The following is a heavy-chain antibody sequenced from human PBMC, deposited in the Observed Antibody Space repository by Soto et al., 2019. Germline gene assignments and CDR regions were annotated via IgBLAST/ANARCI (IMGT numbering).Heavy chain of an antibody. CDR1: GYNFNLYW. Sequence: GESLKISCQVSGYNFNLYWVAWVRQRPGKGLGWRGMFYPGNSNTRYSPSFQGQVTLSVDKSITTAYLQCGSLKVSETGVYYCARRKYGTPSGHFYGVDAWGQGTAVTFS. CDR3: ARRKYGTPSGHFYGVDA. J-gene: IGHJ6*02. D-gene: IGHD3-10*01. CDR2: FYPGNSNT. V-gene: IGHV5-51*01.